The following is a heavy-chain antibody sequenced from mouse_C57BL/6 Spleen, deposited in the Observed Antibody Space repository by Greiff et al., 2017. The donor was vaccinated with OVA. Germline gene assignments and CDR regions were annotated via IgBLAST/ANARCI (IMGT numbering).Heavy chain of an antibody. CDR2: IDPSDSET. Sequence: QVQLQQPGAELVRPGSSVKLSCKASGYTFTSYWMHWVKLRPIQGLEWIGNIDPSDSETHYNQKFKDKATLTVDKSSSTAYMQLSSLTSEDSAVYYCARDYYGSGFAYWGQGTLVTVSA. CDR3: ARDYYGSGFAY. CDR1: GYTFTSYW. V-gene: IGHV1-52*01. J-gene: IGHJ3*01. D-gene: IGHD1-1*01.